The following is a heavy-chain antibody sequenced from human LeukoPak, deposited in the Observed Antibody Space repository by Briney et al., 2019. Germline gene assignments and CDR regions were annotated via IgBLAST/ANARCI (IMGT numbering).Heavy chain of an antibody. CDR2: IYTSGSG. CDR3: ARDRSFDDIFDY. D-gene: IGHD3-9*01. CDR1: GASISIYY. V-gene: IGHV4-4*07. Sequence: PETLSLTCTVSGASISIYYWSWIRQPAGKGLEWIGRIYTSGSGNYSPSLKSRVTISVDTSKNQFSLKLTSVTAADTAVYYCARDRSFDDIFDYWGQGTLVTVSS. J-gene: IGHJ4*02.